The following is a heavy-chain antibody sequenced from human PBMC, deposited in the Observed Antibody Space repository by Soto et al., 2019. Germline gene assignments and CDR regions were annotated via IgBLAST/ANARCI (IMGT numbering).Heavy chain of an antibody. J-gene: IGHJ4*02. V-gene: IGHV4-38-2*02. CDR3: ARDKISGWYHQFDY. CDR2: IYHSGST. CDR1: GYSISSGYY. D-gene: IGHD6-19*01. Sequence: SETLSLTCAVSGYSISSGYYWGWIRQPPGKGLEWIGSIYHSGSTYYNPSLKSRVTISVDTSKNQFSLKLSSVTAADTAVYYCARDKISGWYHQFDYWGQGTLVTVS.